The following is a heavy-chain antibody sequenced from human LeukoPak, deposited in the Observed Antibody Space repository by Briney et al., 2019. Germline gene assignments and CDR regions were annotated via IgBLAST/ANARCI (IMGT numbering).Heavy chain of an antibody. J-gene: IGHJ6*03. CDR1: GFTFSSYS. Sequence: PGGSLRLSCAASGFTFSSYSMNWVRQAPGKGLEWVSSISSSSSYIYYADSVKGRFTISRDNAKNSLYLQMNGLRAEDTALYHCAREADYDYYYYMDVWGKGTTVTISS. V-gene: IGHV3-21*04. CDR3: AREADYDYYYYMDV. D-gene: IGHD6-19*01. CDR2: ISSSSSYI.